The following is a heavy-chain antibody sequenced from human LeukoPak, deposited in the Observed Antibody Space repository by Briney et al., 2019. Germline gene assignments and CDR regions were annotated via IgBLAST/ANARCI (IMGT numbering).Heavy chain of an antibody. CDR1: GGTFSSYA. Sequence: SVKVSCKASGGTFSSYAISWVRQAPGQGLEWMGRIIPILGIANYAQKFQGRVTITADKSTSTAYMELSSLRSEDTAVYYCARDVIVVVPAAMPFYYFDYWGQGTLVTVSS. J-gene: IGHJ4*02. CDR2: IIPILGIA. V-gene: IGHV1-69*04. D-gene: IGHD2-2*01. CDR3: ARDVIVVVPAAMPFYYFDY.